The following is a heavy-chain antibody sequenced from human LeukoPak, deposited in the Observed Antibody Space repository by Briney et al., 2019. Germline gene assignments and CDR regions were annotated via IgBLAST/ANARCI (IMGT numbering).Heavy chain of an antibody. Sequence: RGSLRRYCAATEFTFSSYSMNWVRQAPGKGLEWVSYISSSSSYIYYADSVKGRFTISRDNAKNSLYLQMNSLRAEDTAGYYCARVICSSTSCYLAPFDYWGQGTLVTVSS. V-gene: IGHV3-21*01. CDR3: ARVICSSTSCYLAPFDY. CDR2: ISSSSSYI. CDR1: EFTFSSYS. D-gene: IGHD2-2*01. J-gene: IGHJ4*02.